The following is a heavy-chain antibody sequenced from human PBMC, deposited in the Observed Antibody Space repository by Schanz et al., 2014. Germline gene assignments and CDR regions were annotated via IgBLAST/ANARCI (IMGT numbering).Heavy chain of an antibody. V-gene: IGHV3-23*01. J-gene: IGHJ4*02. CDR1: GFTFSNHA. CDR3: AKDHPSSGWPAFDV. D-gene: IGHD6-19*01. CDR2: IGGSGDST. Sequence: EVHLLESGGGLVQPGGSLRLSCAASGFTFSNHALSWVRQAPGKGLEWVSGIGGSGDSTHYADSVKGRFTISRDNSKNTLYLQVNSLRAEDTAVYYCAKDHPSSGWPAFDVWGQGTQVTVSS.